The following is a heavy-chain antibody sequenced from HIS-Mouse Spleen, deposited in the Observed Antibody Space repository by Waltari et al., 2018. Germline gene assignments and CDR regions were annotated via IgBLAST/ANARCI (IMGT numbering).Heavy chain of an antibody. CDR2: ISYDGSNK. CDR1: GVTFSSYG. Sequence: QVQLVESGGGVVQPGRSLRLSCAASGVTFSSYGMPWVGQAPGKGLEWVAVISYDGSNKYYADSVKGRFTISRDNSKNTLYLQMNSLRAEDTAVYYCAKVNSGSYYFDYWGQGTLVTVSS. CDR3: AKVNSGSYYFDY. D-gene: IGHD1-26*01. V-gene: IGHV3-30*18. J-gene: IGHJ4*02.